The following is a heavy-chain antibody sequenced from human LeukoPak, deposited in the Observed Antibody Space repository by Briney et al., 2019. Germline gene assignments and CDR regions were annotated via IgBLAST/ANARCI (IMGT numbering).Heavy chain of an antibody. J-gene: IGHJ4*02. Sequence: GGSLRLSCAASGFTFSSYSMNWVRQAPGKGLEWVSYISSSSSTIYYADSVKGRFTISRDNSKNTLYLQMNSLRAEDTAVYYCAKDNYGDYLPDYWGQGTLVTVSS. CDR1: GFTFSSYS. V-gene: IGHV3-48*01. CDR3: AKDNYGDYLPDY. D-gene: IGHD4-17*01. CDR2: ISSSSSTI.